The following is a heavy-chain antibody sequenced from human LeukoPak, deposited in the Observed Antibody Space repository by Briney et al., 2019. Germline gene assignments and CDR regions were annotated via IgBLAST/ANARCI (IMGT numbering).Heavy chain of an antibody. Sequence: SETLSLTCSVSGGSISSNYWSWIRKPPGKGLEGIGYIYYSGSTNYSPSLKSRLTMSVDTSKNQFSLKLSSVTAADTAVYYCARGMHASKYYFDYWGQGTLVTVSS. CDR1: GGSISSNY. CDR3: ARGMHASKYYFDY. D-gene: IGHD2-8*01. CDR2: IYYSGST. J-gene: IGHJ4*02. V-gene: IGHV4-59*12.